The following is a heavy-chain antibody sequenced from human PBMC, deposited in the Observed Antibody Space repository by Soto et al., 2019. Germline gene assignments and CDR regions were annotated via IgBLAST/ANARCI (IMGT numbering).Heavy chain of an antibody. V-gene: IGHV4-61*08. D-gene: IGHD3-10*01. J-gene: IGHJ5*02. CDR3: AIDITMVRGAYYH. CDR2: IYYSGST. CDR1: GGSISSGGYY. Sequence: SETLSLTCAVSGGSISSGGYYWSWIRQPPGKGLEWIGYIYYSGSTNYNPSLKSRVTISVDTSKNQFSLKLSSVTAADTAVYYCAIDITMVRGAYYHWGQGTLVTVS.